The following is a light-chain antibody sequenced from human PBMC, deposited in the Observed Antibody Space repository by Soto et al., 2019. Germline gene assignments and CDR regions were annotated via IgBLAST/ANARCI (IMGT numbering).Light chain of an antibody. CDR3: QQYGSSPWT. CDR1: QSGINRS. J-gene: IGKJ1*01. CDR2: GAS. Sequence: IGVTQSPGTLSLSPGERATLSCRAGQSGINRSLAWYHQKPCQAPRVLIYGASSRATGIPDRFSGSGSGTDFTLTISRLDPEDFAVYYCQQYGSSPWTFGQGTKVDIK. V-gene: IGKV3-20*01.